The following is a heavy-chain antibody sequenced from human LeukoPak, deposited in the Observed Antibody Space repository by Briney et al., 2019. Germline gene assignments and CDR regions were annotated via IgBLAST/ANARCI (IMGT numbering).Heavy chain of an antibody. CDR1: GGSFSGYY. Sequence: SETLSLTCAVYGGSFSGYYWSWIRQPPGKGLEWIGEINHSGSTNYNPSLKSRVTISVDTSKNQFSLKLSSVTAADTAVHYCARGPSWSGYYTSYYGMDVWGQGTTVTVSS. CDR3: ARGPSWSGYYTSYYGMDV. V-gene: IGHV4-34*01. D-gene: IGHD3-3*01. CDR2: INHSGST. J-gene: IGHJ6*02.